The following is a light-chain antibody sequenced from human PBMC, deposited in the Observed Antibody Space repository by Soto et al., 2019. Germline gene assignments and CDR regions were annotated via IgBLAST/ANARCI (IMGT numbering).Light chain of an antibody. Sequence: QSVLTQPPSVSGAPGQRVTISCTGSSSNIGAGCDVHWYQQLPGTAPKLLISGNSNRPSGVPDRFSGSKSGTSASLAITGLQAEDEADYYCQSYDSSLSGWVFGGGTKVTVL. CDR2: GNS. CDR3: QSYDSSLSGWV. J-gene: IGLJ3*02. V-gene: IGLV1-40*01. CDR1: SSNIGAGCD.